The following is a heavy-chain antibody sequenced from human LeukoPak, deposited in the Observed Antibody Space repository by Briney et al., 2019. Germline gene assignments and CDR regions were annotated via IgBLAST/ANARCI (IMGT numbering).Heavy chain of an antibody. CDR2: IWYDGSNK. CDR1: GFTFSSYG. V-gene: IGHV3-33*01. D-gene: IGHD6-13*01. J-gene: IGHJ5*02. Sequence: GGSLRLSCAASGFTFSSYGMHWVRQAPGKGLEWVAVIWYDGSNKYYADSVEGRFTISRDNSKNTLYLQMNSLRAEDTAVYYCARARGVGYSSSRGNWFDPWGQGTLVTVSS. CDR3: ARARGVGYSSSRGNWFDP.